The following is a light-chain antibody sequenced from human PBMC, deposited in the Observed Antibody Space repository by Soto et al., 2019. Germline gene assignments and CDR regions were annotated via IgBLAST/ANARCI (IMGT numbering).Light chain of an antibody. CDR1: SSNIGAGYD. J-gene: IGLJ3*02. Sequence: QSVLTQPPSVSGAPGQRVTISCTGSSSNIGAGYDVHWYQQHPGKAPKLMIYEVSDRPSGVSDRFSGSKSGNTASLTISGLQAEDEADYYCSSHTRSGTLVFGGGTKLTVL. V-gene: IGLV2-14*01. CDR2: EVS. CDR3: SSHTRSGTLV.